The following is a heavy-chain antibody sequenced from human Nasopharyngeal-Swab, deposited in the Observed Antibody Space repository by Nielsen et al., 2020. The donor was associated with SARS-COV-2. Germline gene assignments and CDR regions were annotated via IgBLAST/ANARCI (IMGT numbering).Heavy chain of an antibody. D-gene: IGHD6-13*01. CDR2: IYTSGST. CDR1: GGSISSGSYY. CDR3: ARGRRGSSWDLNWFDP. V-gene: IGHV4-61*02. Sequence: SETLSLTCTVSGGSISSGSYYWSWIRQLAGKGLEWIGRIYTSGSTNYNPSLKSRVTISVDTSKNQFSLKLSSVTAADTAVYYCARGRRGSSWDLNWFDPWGQGTLVTVSS. J-gene: IGHJ5*02.